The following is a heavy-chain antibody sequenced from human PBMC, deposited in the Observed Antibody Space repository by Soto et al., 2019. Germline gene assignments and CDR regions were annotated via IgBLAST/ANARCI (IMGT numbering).Heavy chain of an antibody. CDR2: IYYSGST. V-gene: IGHV4-59*01. CDR3: ARAMGIAVAGTILDY. Sequence: SETLSLTCTVSGGSISSYYWSWIRQPPGKGLEWIGYIYYSGSTNYNPSLKSRVTISVDTSKNQFSLKLSSVTAADTAVYYCARAMGIAVAGTILDYWGQGTLVTVSS. J-gene: IGHJ4*02. CDR1: GGSISSYY. D-gene: IGHD6-19*01.